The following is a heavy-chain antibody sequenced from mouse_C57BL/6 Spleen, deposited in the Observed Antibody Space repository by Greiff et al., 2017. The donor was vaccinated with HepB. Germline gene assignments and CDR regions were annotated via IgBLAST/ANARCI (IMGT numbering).Heavy chain of an antibody. CDR1: GYTFTSYW. J-gene: IGHJ1*03. D-gene: IGHD1-1*01. Sequence: QVHVQQPGAELVRPGSSVKLSCKASGYTFTSYWMDWVKQRPGQGLEWIGNIYPSDSETHYNQKFKDKATLTVAKSSNTAYMQLSSLTSEVTAVYYWARGAYGSSYVGYYDVWGTGTTVTVSS. V-gene: IGHV1-61*01. CDR2: IYPSDSET. CDR3: ARGAYGSSYVGYYDV.